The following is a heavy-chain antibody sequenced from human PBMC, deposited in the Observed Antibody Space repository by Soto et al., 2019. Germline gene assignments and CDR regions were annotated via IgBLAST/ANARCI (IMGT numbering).Heavy chain of an antibody. CDR1: GLTFTSYS. CDR2: ISSSSSTI. V-gene: IGHV3-48*02. D-gene: IGHD5-18*01. CDR3: ARDRGYTYGFDF. J-gene: IGHJ4*02. Sequence: PGVSLRLSCAASGLTFTSYSMNWVRQAPGKGLEWVSFISSSSSTIYYADSVKGRFTISRDNAKNSLYLQMNSLRDEDTAVYYCARDRGYTYGFDFWGQGALVTVSS.